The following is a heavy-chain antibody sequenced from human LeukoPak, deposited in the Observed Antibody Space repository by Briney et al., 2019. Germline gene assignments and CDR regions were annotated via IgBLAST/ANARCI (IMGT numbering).Heavy chain of an antibody. D-gene: IGHD3-9*01. J-gene: IGHJ4*02. CDR1: GYSFTSYW. CDR2: IYPGDSDT. V-gene: IGHV5-51*01. CDR3: ARSYDILTGYYDY. Sequence: GESLKISCKGSGYSFTSYWISWVRQMPRKGLEWMGIIYPGDSDTRYSPTFQGQVTISADKSISTAYLQWSSLKASDTAMYYCARSYDILTGYYDYWGQGTLVTVSS.